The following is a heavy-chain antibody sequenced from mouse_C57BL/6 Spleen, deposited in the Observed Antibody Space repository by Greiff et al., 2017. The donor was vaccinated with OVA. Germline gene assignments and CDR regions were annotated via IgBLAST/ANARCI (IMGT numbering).Heavy chain of an antibody. CDR1: GFTFSSYA. CDR3: AREGGDGNFDY. CDR2: ISDGGSYT. V-gene: IGHV5-4*01. Sequence: EVKLMESGGGLVKPGGSLKLSCAASGFTFSSYAMSWVRQTPEQRLEWVATISDGGSYTYYPDNVKGRFTISRDNAKNNLYLQMSHLKSEDTAMYYCAREGGDGNFDYWGQGTTLTVSS. J-gene: IGHJ2*01. D-gene: IGHD3-3*01.